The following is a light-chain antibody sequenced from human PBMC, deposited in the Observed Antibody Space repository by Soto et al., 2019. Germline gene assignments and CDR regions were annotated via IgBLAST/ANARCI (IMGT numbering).Light chain of an antibody. CDR3: TSYAGGNNV. V-gene: IGLV2-8*01. Sequence: QSALTQPPSASGSPGQSVTISRTGTSSDVGGYNYVSWYQQYPGKVPKLMVYEVNNRPSGVPDRFSGSKSGNTASLTVSGLQAEDEADYYCTSYAGGNNVFGTGTKVTVL. CDR2: EVN. J-gene: IGLJ1*01. CDR1: SSDVGGYNY.